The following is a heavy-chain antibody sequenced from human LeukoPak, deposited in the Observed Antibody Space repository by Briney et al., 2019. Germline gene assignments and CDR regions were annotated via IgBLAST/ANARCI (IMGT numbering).Heavy chain of an antibody. Sequence: SETLSLTCVVCNGSISSSNWWSWVRQSPGKGLEWIGEINLSESTNYNPSLKSRVTISVDKSKNQFSLKLRSVTAADTAVYYCARGGLTPTDHWGQGTLVTVSS. V-gene: IGHV4-4*02. D-gene: IGHD2-15*01. J-gene: IGHJ4*02. CDR1: NGSISSSNW. CDR3: ARGGLTPTDH. CDR2: INLSEST.